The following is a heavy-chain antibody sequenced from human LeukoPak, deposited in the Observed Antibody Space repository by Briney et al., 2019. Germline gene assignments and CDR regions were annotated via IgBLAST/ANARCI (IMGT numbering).Heavy chain of an antibody. CDR1: GYTFTSHG. J-gene: IGHJ4*02. CDR3: ARDYKGGADYFDY. CDR2: TNPYNGNT. D-gene: IGHD3-16*01. Sequence: ASVKVSCKASGYTFTSHGISWVRQAPGQGLEWMGWTNPYNGNTNYAQKPQGRVTMTTDTSTTTVYMELRSLRSDDTAVYYCARDYKGGADYFDYWGQGTLVTVSS. V-gene: IGHV1-18*01.